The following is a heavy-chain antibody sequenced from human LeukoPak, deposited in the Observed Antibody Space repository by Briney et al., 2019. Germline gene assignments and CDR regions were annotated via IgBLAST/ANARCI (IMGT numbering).Heavy chain of an antibody. J-gene: IGHJ1*01. CDR3: TRVVVGATTEYFQH. CDR2: IRYDGSNK. D-gene: IGHD1-26*01. V-gene: IGHV3-30*02. Sequence: GGSLILSCAASGFTFSSYGMHWVRQAPGKGLEWVAFIRYDGSNKYYADSVKGRFTISRDNSKNTLYLQMNSLRAEDTAVYYCTRVVVGATTEYFQHWGQGTLVTVSS. CDR1: GFTFSSYG.